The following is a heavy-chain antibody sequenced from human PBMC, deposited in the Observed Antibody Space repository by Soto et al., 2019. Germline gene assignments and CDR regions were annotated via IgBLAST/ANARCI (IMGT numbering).Heavy chain of an antibody. V-gene: IGHV4-4*07. CDR3: ARQLPSIYEILTGHFNH. D-gene: IGHD3-9*01. CDR2: IYTTGST. CDR1: GGSMSNDY. Sequence: SETLSLACTVSGGSMSNDYWSWIRQPAGEGLGWIGRIYTTGSTHYNPSLKSRVTLSIDMSKNKFSLKLNSVTAADTAVYYCARQLPSIYEILTGHFNHWGQGTLVTDSS. J-gene: IGHJ4*02.